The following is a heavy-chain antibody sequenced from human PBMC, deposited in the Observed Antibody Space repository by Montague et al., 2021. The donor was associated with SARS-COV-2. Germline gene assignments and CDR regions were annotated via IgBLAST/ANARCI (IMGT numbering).Heavy chain of an antibody. V-gene: IGHV3-53*01. Sequence: SLRLSCAASGFTVNSNYMSWVRRAPGKGLEWVAFIYSGGDTTYAVSVGDRFTISRDNSKNTLYLQMNSLRVEDTAVFYCARGGVGATWAFDIWGQGTMVTVSS. CDR3: ARGGVGATWAFDI. CDR1: GFTVNSNY. CDR2: IYSGGDT. J-gene: IGHJ3*02. D-gene: IGHD1-26*01.